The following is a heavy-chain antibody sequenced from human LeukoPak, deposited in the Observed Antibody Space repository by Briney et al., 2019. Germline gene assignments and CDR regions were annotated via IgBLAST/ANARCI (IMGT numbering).Heavy chain of an antibody. CDR2: ISGSGGST. D-gene: IGHD3-22*01. CDR3: AKPTTGSNYFDSSGYPN. J-gene: IGHJ4*02. Sequence: GGSLRLSCAASGFTFSSYAMSWVRQAPGKGLEWVSAISGSGGSTYYADSVKGRFTISRDNSKNTLYLQMNSLRAEDTAVYYCAKPTTGSNYFDSSGYPNWGQGTLVTVSS. CDR1: GFTFSSYA. V-gene: IGHV3-23*01.